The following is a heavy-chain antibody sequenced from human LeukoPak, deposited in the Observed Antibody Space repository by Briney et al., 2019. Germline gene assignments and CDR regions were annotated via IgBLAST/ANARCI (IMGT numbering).Heavy chain of an antibody. CDR2: ISYDGTKK. Sequence: GGSLRLSCAASGFTFSTYAMHWVRQAPGKGLEWMAVISYDGTKKYYADSVKGRFTISRDNFKKVLYLQMNSLRAEDTAVYYCARGRVSRPMTPPDYWGQGTLVTVSS. CDR1: GFTFSTYA. J-gene: IGHJ4*02. D-gene: IGHD3-22*01. CDR3: ARGRVSRPMTPPDY. V-gene: IGHV3-30*04.